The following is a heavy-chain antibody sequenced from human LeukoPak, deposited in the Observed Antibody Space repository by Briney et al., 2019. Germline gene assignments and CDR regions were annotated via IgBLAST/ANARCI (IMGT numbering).Heavy chain of an antibody. Sequence: PGGSLRLSCAASGFTFSSYSMNWVRQAPGKGLEWVSTISGSGGSTYYADSVKGRFTISRDNSKNTLYLQMNSLRAEDTAVYYCAKDRGIGIVDPYYFDYWGQGTLVTVSS. D-gene: IGHD2-15*01. CDR3: AKDRGIGIVDPYYFDY. J-gene: IGHJ4*02. CDR1: GFTFSSYS. CDR2: ISGSGGST. V-gene: IGHV3-23*01.